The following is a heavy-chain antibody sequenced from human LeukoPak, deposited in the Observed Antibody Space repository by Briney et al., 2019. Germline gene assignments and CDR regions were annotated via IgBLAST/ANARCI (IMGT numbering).Heavy chain of an antibody. Sequence: SETLSLTCTVSGASINSYYWSWIRQPPGKGLEWVACISHSGNTNYNPSLKTRVTISADTSKSQISRKLTSVTAADTATYYCARHYSTDPFDYWGQGTPVTVSS. CDR3: ARHYSTDPFDY. CDR2: ISHSGNT. CDR1: GASINSYY. V-gene: IGHV4-59*08. J-gene: IGHJ4*02. D-gene: IGHD4-11*01.